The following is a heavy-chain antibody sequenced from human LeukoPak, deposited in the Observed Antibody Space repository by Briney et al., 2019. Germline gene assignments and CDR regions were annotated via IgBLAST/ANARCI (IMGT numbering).Heavy chain of an antibody. V-gene: IGHV3-23*01. CDR1: GFTFSRYG. Sequence: GSLRLSCAASGFTFSRYGMSWVRQAPGKGLEWVSAISGSGGSTFYADSVKGRFTISRDNSKNTLYLQMNSLRADDAAVYYCAREPTSMGSDYWGQGTLVTVSS. J-gene: IGHJ4*02. D-gene: IGHD5-18*01. CDR3: AREPTSMGSDY. CDR2: ISGSGGST.